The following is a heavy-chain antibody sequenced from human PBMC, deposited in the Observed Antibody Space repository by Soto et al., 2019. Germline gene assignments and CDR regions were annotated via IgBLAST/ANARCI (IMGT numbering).Heavy chain of an antibody. CDR1: GYTFTSYG. Sequence: ASVKVSCKASGYTFTSYGISWVRQAPGQGLEWMGWNSAYYGNTNYAQKLQGRVTMTTDTSTSTAYMELRSPISDDTAVYYCAKTPAKELIWFDPWGQGTLVTVSS. J-gene: IGHJ5*02. CDR3: AKTPAKELIWFDP. CDR2: NSAYYGNT. V-gene: IGHV1-18*01. D-gene: IGHD1-1*01.